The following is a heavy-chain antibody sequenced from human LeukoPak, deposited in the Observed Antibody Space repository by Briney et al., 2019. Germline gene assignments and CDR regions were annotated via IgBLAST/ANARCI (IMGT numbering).Heavy chain of an antibody. CDR3: AKGRFGDPAVDAFDI. V-gene: IGHV3-11*01. D-gene: IGHD3-10*01. CDR1: EFTFSDYY. Sequence: GGSLRLSCAASEFTFSDYYLSWIRQAPGQGLVWVSSISNSGTTIYYADPVKGRFSISRDNAKNSLYLQMNSLRAEDTALYYCAKGRFGDPAVDAFDIWGQGTMVTVSS. J-gene: IGHJ3*02. CDR2: ISNSGTTI.